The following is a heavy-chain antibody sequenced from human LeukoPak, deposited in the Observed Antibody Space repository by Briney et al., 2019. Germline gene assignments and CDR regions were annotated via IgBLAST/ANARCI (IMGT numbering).Heavy chain of an antibody. J-gene: IGHJ4*02. D-gene: IGHD4-11*01. CDR3: ARGPTTMTRGFDY. V-gene: IGHV4-38-2*02. CDR2: IYHSGGT. CDR1: GYSISSGYY. Sequence: SETLSLTCTVSGYSISSGYYWGWIRQPPGKGLEWIGSIYHSGGTYYNPSLKSRVTISVDTSKNQFSLKLSSVTAADTAVYYCARGPTTMTRGFDYWGQGTLVTVSS.